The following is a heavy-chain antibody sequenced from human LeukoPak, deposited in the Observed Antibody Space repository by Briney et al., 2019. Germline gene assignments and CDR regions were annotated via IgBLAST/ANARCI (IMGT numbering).Heavy chain of an antibody. D-gene: IGHD2-2*02. V-gene: IGHV3-30*18. J-gene: IGHJ4*02. CDR1: GFTFSSYG. CDR3: AKDRRRYCSSTSCYSRGYSDY. Sequence: PGGSLRLSCAASGFTFSSYGMHWVRQAPGKGREWVAVISYDGSNKYYADSVKGRFTISRDNSKNTLYLQMNSLRAEDTAVYFCAKDRRRYCSSTSCYSRGYSDYWGQGTLVTVSS. CDR2: ISYDGSNK.